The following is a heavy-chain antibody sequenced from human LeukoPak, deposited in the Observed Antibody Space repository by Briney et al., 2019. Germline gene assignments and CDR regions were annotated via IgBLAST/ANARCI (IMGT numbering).Heavy chain of an antibody. V-gene: IGHV3-49*05. J-gene: IGHJ4*02. CDR3: TREPTTMVAQPFFDY. CDR1: GFIFTTYA. D-gene: IGHD4-23*01. Sequence: NPGGSLRLSCAASGFIFTTYAMSWSRQAPGKGLEWVGFIRSKAYGGTTEYAASVKGRFTVSRDDSRSIAYLQMNSLKTEDTAVYYCTREPTTMVAQPFFDYWGQGTLVTVSS. CDR2: IRSKAYGGTT.